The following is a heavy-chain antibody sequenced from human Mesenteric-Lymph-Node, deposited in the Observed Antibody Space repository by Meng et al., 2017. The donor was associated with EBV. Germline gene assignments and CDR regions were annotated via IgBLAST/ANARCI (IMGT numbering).Heavy chain of an antibody. J-gene: IGHJ1*01. V-gene: IGHV4-4*02. D-gene: IGHD1-7*01. CDR2: VFHIGST. Sequence: QVHLQESGPGLVKPSGTLSLTCAVSGGSISGNNWWSWIRQPPGKGLEWIGEVFHIGSTNYNPSLKSRVTISLDKSKNQFSLKLTSVTAADTAVYFCARVSEISGTWLDCWGQGTLVTVSS. CDR3: ARVSEISGTWLDC. CDR1: GGSISGNNW.